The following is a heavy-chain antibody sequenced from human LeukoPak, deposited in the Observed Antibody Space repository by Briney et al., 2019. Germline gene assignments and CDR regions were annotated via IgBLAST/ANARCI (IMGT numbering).Heavy chain of an antibody. CDR2: IYPGDSDT. CDR3: ARRSSQKGSFDP. D-gene: IGHD6-13*01. Sequence: GESLKISYKGLGYSFSNYWIGWVRQMPGKGLEWMGIIYPGDSDTKYSPSFQGQVTISADRAISTAYLQWSSLKASDTAMYYCARRSSQKGSFDPWGQGTLVTVSS. CDR1: GYSFSNYW. J-gene: IGHJ5*02. V-gene: IGHV5-51*01.